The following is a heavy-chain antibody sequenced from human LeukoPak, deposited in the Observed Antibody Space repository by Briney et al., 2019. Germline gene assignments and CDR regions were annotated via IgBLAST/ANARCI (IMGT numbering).Heavy chain of an antibody. CDR2: INGDNGNT. V-gene: IGHV1-18*01. CDR1: GYTFTTYA. Sequence: ASVKVSCKASGYTFTTYAMHWVRQAPGQRLEWMGWINGDNGNTNYAQKLQGRVTMTTDTSTSTAYMELRSLRSDDTAVYYCARDKATVTTSYYYYGMDVWGQGTTVTVSS. CDR3: ARDKATVTTSYYYYGMDV. J-gene: IGHJ6*02. D-gene: IGHD4-17*01.